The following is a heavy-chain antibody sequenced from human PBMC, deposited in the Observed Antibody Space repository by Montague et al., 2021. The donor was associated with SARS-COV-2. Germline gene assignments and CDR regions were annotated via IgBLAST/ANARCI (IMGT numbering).Heavy chain of an antibody. D-gene: IGHD6-13*01. CDR1: GGSITDRTYY. V-gene: IGHV4-39*01. CDR3: ARHWGIAAAGN. J-gene: IGHJ4*02. CDR2: INYNGTT. Sequence: SETLSLTCSVSGGSITDRTYYWGCIRQSPGKGLEWIGAINYNGTTYYNPSLKSRVTISLDTAKNQFSLKMTSVTAADTAVYYCARHWGIAAAGNWGQGTLVTVSS.